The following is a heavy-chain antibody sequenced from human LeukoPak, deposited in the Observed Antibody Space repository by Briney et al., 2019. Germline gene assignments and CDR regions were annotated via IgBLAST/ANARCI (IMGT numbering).Heavy chain of an antibody. CDR1: GGSFSGYY. Sequence: PSETLSLTCAVYGGSFSGYYWSWIRQPPGKGLEWIGEINHSGSTNYNPSLKSRVTISVDTSKNQFSLKLSSVTAADTAVYYCARAPSRKIVVVPAATRRGGWYFDLWGRGTLVTVCS. CDR3: ARAPSRKIVVVPAATRRGGWYFDL. CDR2: INHSGST. V-gene: IGHV4-34*01. D-gene: IGHD2-2*01. J-gene: IGHJ2*01.